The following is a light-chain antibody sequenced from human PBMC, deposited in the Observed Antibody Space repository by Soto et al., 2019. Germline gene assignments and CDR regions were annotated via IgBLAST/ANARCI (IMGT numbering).Light chain of an antibody. CDR3: QQYGRSWT. Sequence: IVLSQSPGTLSLSPRERANLSCRASQSVSSSYLAWYQQKPGQAPRLLIYGASSRATGIPDRFSGSGSGTDFTLTISRLEPEDFAVYYCQQYGRSWTFGQGTKVDIK. CDR2: GAS. CDR1: QSVSSSY. V-gene: IGKV3-20*01. J-gene: IGKJ1*01.